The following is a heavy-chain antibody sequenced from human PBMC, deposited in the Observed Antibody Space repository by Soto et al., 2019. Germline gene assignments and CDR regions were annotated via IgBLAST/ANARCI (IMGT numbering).Heavy chain of an antibody. CDR3: SRVGCSNSKCYTRGMDV. CDR2: IYSDGTT. D-gene: IGHD2-2*01. V-gene: IGHV4-4*07. J-gene: IGHJ6*02. Sequence: SETLSLTCTVSGGSISGYYWSWVRQPAGKGLEWVGRIYSDGTTNYSPSLKSRVTMSLDTSKDQFSLHLNSVTAADTAVYYCSRVGCSNSKCYTRGMDVWGQGTSVTVSS. CDR1: GGSISGYY.